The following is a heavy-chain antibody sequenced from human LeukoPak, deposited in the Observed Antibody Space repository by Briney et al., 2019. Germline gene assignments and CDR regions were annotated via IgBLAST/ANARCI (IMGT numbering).Heavy chain of an antibody. V-gene: IGHV3-20*04. D-gene: IGHD2-21*02. CDR2: ISWNGLSI. CDR3: ARRGGYCSGDCYPDN. CDR1: GFLFEEYG. J-gene: IGHJ4*02. Sequence: GGTLRLSCEASGFLFEEYGMSWIRQRPGTGLEWGAGISWNGLSIHYADSVKGRFTISRDDAKKSLFLHMDGLSAEDTAFYYCARRGGYCSGDCYPDNWGQGTLVIVSS.